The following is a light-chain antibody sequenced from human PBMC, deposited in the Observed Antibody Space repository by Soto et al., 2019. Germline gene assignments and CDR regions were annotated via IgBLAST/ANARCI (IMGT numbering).Light chain of an antibody. CDR1: ESISSKS. CDR2: GTF. V-gene: IGKV3-20*01. Sequence: EMVLTQSPGTLSLSPGERATLSCRAIESISSKSLAWYQQKPGQAPRLLIYGTFNRATGIQDRFSGSGSGTDFTLTISRLEPEDFAVYFCQQYGSSPYTLGQGTKLEI. CDR3: QQYGSSPYT. J-gene: IGKJ2*01.